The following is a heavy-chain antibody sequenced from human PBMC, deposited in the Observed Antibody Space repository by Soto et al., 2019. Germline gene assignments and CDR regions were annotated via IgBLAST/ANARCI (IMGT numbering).Heavy chain of an antibody. CDR1: GFTFSSYW. CDR3: AGISITGTTSYYYYRDV. V-gene: IGHV3-7*01. D-gene: IGHD1-7*01. CDR2: IKQDGSEK. Sequence: EVQLVESGGGLVQPGGSLRLSCAASGFTFSSYWMSWVRQAPGKGLEWVANIKQDGSEKYYVDSVKGRFTISRDNAKNSLYLQMNSLRAEDTAVYYCAGISITGTTSYYYYRDVWGKGTTVTVSS. J-gene: IGHJ6*03.